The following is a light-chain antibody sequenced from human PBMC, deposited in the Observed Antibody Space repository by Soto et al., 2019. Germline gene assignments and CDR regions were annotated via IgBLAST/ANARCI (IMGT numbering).Light chain of an antibody. Sequence: EIVLTQSPATLSLSPGERATLSCRASQSIGLSLAWYQQKPGQAPRLLIYDASTRATGIPARFSGSGSGTDFTLTSSSLEPEDFAVYYCQQRTNWPPWTFGQGTKVEIK. V-gene: IGKV3-11*01. CDR2: DAS. CDR3: QQRTNWPPWT. J-gene: IGKJ1*01. CDR1: QSIGLS.